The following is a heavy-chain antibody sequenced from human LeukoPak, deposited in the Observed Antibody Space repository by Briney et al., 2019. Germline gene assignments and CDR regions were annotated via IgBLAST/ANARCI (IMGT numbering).Heavy chain of an antibody. CDR2: IYYSGST. CDR3: ARDRDSSSWYYYYGMDV. Sequence: NPSETLSLTCTVSGGSVSSGSYYWSWIRQPPGKGLEWIVYIYYSGSTNYNPSLKSRVTISVDTSKNQFSLKLSSVTAADTAVYYCARDRDSSSWYYYYGMDVWGQGTTVTVSS. D-gene: IGHD6-13*01. CDR1: GGSVSSGSYY. V-gene: IGHV4-61*01. J-gene: IGHJ6*02.